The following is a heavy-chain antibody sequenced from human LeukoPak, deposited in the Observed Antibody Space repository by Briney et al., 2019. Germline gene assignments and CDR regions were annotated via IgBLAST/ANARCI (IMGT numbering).Heavy chain of an antibody. CDR3: ARQLGSYYYYYIDV. D-gene: IGHD1-1*01. Sequence: PSETLSLTCAVSGYSISNGYYWFWIRPPPGRGLEWIDSLYHGDSAYYNTSIGRRASISVDTYKHQFLLTATFVPAADTAVSFRARQLGSYYYYYIDVWGSGTTVTVSS. CDR1: GYSISNGYY. CDR2: LYHGDSA. V-gene: IGHV4-38-2*01. J-gene: IGHJ6*03.